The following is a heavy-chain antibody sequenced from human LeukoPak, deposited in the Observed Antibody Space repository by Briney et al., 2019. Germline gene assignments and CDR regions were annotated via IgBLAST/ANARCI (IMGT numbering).Heavy chain of an antibody. CDR2: IRQDGSEK. Sequence: GGSLRLSCAASGFTFSRYWMSWVRQAPGKGLEWVANIRQDGSEKHYLDSVKGRITISRDNAKNSLYLQMNSLRVEDTAVCFCARWGSELPDDAFDIWGQGTMVTVSS. CDR3: ARWGSELPDDAFDI. D-gene: IGHD6-25*01. V-gene: IGHV3-7*01. CDR1: GFTFSRYW. J-gene: IGHJ3*02.